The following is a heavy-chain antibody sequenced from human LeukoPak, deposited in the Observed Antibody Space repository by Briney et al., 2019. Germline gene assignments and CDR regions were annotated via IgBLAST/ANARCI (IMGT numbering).Heavy chain of an antibody. Sequence: ASVKVSCKASEYTFSNYYIHWVRQAPGQGLEWMGIINPSGGSRSYAQKFQGRLTVTRDTSTSTVYMELSSLRSEDTAVYYCAREIGPIQLHLWGSAFDYWGQGTLVTVSS. CDR3: AREIGPIQLHLWGSAFDY. CDR2: INPSGGSR. D-gene: IGHD5-18*01. CDR1: EYTFSNYY. V-gene: IGHV1-46*01. J-gene: IGHJ4*02.